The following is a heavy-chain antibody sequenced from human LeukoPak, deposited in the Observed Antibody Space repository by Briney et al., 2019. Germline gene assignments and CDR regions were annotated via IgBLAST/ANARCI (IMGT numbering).Heavy chain of an antibody. CDR3: ARNKKGDRYTYGHDY. V-gene: IGHV3-21*01. D-gene: IGHD5-18*01. J-gene: IGHJ4*02. CDR1: GFTFSRYS. Sequence: GGSLRLSCAASGFTFSRYSMNWVSQAPGKGLEWVSSISSSSSYIYYADSVKGRFTISRDNAKNSLYLQMNSLRAEDTAVYYCARNKKGDRYTYGHDYWGQGTLVTVSS. CDR2: ISSSSSYI.